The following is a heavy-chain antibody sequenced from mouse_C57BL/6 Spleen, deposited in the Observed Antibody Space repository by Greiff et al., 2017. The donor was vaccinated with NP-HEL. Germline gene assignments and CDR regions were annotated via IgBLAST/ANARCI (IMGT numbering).Heavy chain of an antibody. CDR3: ALYYYGSRSGYFDY. V-gene: IGHV1-15*01. J-gene: IGHJ2*01. D-gene: IGHD1-1*01. CDR1: GYTFTDYE. CDR2: IDPETGGT. Sequence: QVQLKESGAELVRPGASVTLSCKASGYTFTDYEMHWVKQTPVHGLEWIGAIDPETGGTAYNQKFKGKAILTADKSSSTAYMELRSLTSEDSAVYYCALYYYGSRSGYFDYWGQGTTLTVYS.